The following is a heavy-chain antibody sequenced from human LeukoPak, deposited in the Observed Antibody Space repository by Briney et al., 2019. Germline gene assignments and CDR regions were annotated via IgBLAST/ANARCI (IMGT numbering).Heavy chain of an antibody. V-gene: IGHV3-11*01. Sequence: GGSLRLSCAASGFTFSDYYMSWIRQAPGKGLEWVSYISSSGSTIYYADSVKGRCTISRDNAKNSLYLQMNSLRAEDTAVYYCARVFLGAPAAIRWFDPWGQGTLVTVSS. J-gene: IGHJ5*02. CDR2: ISSSGSTI. CDR1: GFTFSDYY. D-gene: IGHD2-2*01. CDR3: ARVFLGAPAAIRWFDP.